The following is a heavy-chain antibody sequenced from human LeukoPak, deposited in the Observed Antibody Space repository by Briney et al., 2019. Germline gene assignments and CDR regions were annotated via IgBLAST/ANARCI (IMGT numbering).Heavy chain of an antibody. D-gene: IGHD6-19*01. CDR1: GYTFTSYA. V-gene: IGHV1-3*01. CDR3: ARDRGSGWYRDAFDI. J-gene: IGHJ3*02. Sequence: ASVKVSCKASGYTFTSYAMHWVRQAPGQRLEWMGWINAGNGNTKYSQKFQGRVTITRDTSASTVYMELSSLRSEDTAVYYCARDRGSGWYRDAFDIWGQGTMVTVSS. CDR2: INAGNGNT.